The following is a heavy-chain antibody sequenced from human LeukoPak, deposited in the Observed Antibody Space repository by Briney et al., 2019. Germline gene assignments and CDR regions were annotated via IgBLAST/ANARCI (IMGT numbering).Heavy chain of an antibody. CDR1: GFTFSSYG. CDR2: ISYDGSNK. CDR3: AKEGEVYYDSSGYSDY. V-gene: IGHV3-30*18. J-gene: IGHJ4*02. Sequence: GRSPRLSCAASGFTFSSYGMHWVRQAPGKGLEWVAVISYDGSNKYYADSVKGRFTISRDNSKNTLYLQMNSLRAEDTAVYYCAKEGEVYYDSSGYSDYWGQGTLVTVSS. D-gene: IGHD3-22*01.